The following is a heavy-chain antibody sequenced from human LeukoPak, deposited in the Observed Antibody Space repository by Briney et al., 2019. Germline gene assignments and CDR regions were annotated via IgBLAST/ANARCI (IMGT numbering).Heavy chain of an antibody. CDR3: ATPLPPNWGLY. D-gene: IGHD7-27*01. V-gene: IGHV1-2*02. CDR2: INPNSGGT. CDR1: GYTFTGYY. Sequence: ASVKVSCKASGYTFTGYYMHWVRQAPGQGLEWMGWINPNSGGTNYAQEFQGRVTMTRDTSISTAYMELSRLRSDDTAVYYCATPLPPNWGLYWGQGTLVTVSS. J-gene: IGHJ4*02.